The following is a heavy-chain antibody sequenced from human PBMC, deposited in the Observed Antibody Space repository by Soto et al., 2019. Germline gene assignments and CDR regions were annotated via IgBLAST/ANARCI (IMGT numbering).Heavy chain of an antibody. V-gene: IGHV1-18*01. CDR3: VRDQKVGYCSGGSCYSNWFDP. D-gene: IGHD2-15*01. J-gene: IGHJ5*02. Sequence: ASVKVSCKASGYTFTSYGISWVRQAPGQGLEWMGWISAYNGNTNYAQKLQGRVTMTTDTSTSTAYMELRSLRSDVTAVYYCVRDQKVGYCSGGSCYSNWFDPWGQGTLVTVSS. CDR2: ISAYNGNT. CDR1: GYTFTSYG.